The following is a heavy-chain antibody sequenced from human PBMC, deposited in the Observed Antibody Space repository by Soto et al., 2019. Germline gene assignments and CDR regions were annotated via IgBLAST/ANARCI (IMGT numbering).Heavy chain of an antibody. CDR1: GGTFSSFS. V-gene: IGHV1-69*01. J-gene: IGHJ6*01. D-gene: IGHD3-3*01. CDR2: IIPIFGTT. CDR3: ATNSLGSGSQGDV. Sequence: QVQLVQSGAEMKKPGSSVKVSCKASGGTFSSFSISWVRQAPGQVLEWMGGIIPIFGTTTYAPKFQGRVTLTADESTITSYMELSSLRSEDTAVYFCATNSLGSGSQGDVWGQGTTVTVSS.